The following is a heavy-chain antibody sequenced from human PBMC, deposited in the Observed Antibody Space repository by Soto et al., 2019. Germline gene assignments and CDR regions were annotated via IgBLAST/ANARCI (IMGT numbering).Heavy chain of an antibody. CDR2: IYHSGST. Sequence: QVQLQESGPRLVKPSGTLSLTCTVSGGSISSSNWWSWVRQPPGRGLEWIGEIYHSGSTTYNPSLKSRDTILVDKSKNQLFLTLSSVTAAATAVYYGAGQEYSDGSGSLQGFDPWGQGTLVIVSS. V-gene: IGHV4-4*02. CDR1: GGSISSSNW. CDR3: AGQEYSDGSGSLQGFDP. J-gene: IGHJ5*02. D-gene: IGHD3-22*01.